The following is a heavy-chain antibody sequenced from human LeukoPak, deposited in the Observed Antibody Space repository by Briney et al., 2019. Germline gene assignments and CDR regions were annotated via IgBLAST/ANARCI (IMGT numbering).Heavy chain of an antibody. CDR3: ARDCSYGYYYYYMDV. J-gene: IGHJ6*03. Sequence: PSETLSLTCTVSGGSISSGSYYWSWIRQPAGKGLEWIGRIYTSGSTNYNPSLKSRVTISVDTSKNQFSLTLSSVTAADTAVYYCARDCSYGYYYYYMDVWGKGTTVTVSS. CDR1: GGSISSGSYY. V-gene: IGHV4-61*02. CDR2: IYTSGST. D-gene: IGHD4-17*01.